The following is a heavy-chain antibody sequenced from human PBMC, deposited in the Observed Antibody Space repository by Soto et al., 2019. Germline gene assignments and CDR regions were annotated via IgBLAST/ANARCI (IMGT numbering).Heavy chain of an antibody. CDR2: LNAGNGNT. CDR1: GYTFTNYA. J-gene: IGHJ4*02. CDR3: ARLAAAAADY. D-gene: IGHD6-13*01. V-gene: IGHV1-3*01. Sequence: QVQLVQSGAGVKKPGASVKVSCKASGYTFTNYAIHWVRQAPGQRLEWMGWLNAGNGNTKYSQEFQGRVTFTWDTSASTAYMELSSLRSEDTPVYYCARLAAAAADYWGQGTLVTVSS.